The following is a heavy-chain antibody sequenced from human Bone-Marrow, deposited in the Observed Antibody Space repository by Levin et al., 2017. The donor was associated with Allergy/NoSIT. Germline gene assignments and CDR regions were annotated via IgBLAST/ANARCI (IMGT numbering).Heavy chain of an antibody. V-gene: IGHV5-10-1*01. CDR3: ARHLRAGFTNYYDYMDV. CDR2: IDPSDSYT. J-gene: IGHJ6*03. D-gene: IGHD3-3*01. CDR1: GYSLPSYW. Sequence: KVSCEGSGYSLPSYWINWVRQMPGKGLEWMGRIDPSDSYTDYSPSFRGHVTISADKSINTAYLQWSSLKASDTAMYYCARHLRAGFTNYYDYMDVWGKGTTVTVSS.